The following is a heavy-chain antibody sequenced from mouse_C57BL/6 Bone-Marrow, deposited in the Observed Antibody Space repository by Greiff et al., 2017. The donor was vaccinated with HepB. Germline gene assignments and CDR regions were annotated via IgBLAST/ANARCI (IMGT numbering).Heavy chain of an antibody. CDR2: INPSTGGT. Sequence: EVQLQQSGPELVKPGASVKISCKASGYSFTGYYMNWVKQSPEKSLEWIGEINPSTGGTTYNQKFKAKATLTVDKSSSTAYMQLKSLTSEDSAVYYCARFCDGYYVEYFDYWGQGTTLTVSS. D-gene: IGHD2-3*01. J-gene: IGHJ2*01. CDR3: ARFCDGYYVEYFDY. V-gene: IGHV1-42*01. CDR1: GYSFTGYY.